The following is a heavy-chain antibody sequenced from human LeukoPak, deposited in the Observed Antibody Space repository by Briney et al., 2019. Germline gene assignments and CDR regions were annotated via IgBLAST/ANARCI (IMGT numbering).Heavy chain of an antibody. V-gene: IGHV3-48*03. D-gene: IGHD3-10*01. CDR2: ISSSGSTI. Sequence: GGSLRLSCAASGFTFSSYDMNWVRQAPGKGLEWVSYISSSGSTIYYADSVKGRFTISRDNAKNSLYLQMNSLRAEDTAVYYCARDGEGYYGSGSYAFDPWGQGTLVTVSS. J-gene: IGHJ5*02. CDR3: ARDGEGYYGSGSYAFDP. CDR1: GFTFSSYD.